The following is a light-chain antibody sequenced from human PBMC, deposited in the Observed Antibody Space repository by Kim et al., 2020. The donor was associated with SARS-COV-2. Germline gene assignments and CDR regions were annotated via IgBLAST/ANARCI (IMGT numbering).Light chain of an antibody. J-gene: IGLJ1*01. CDR3: QSTDSSGAYV. V-gene: IGLV3-25*03. Sequence: SYELTQPPSVSVAPGQTAEIPCSGDGLANRYGYWYQQRPGQAPVLIMNKDTERPSGIPERFSGSSFGTTVTLTISGVQAEDEADYYCQSTDSSGAYVFGTGTKVTVL. CDR2: KDT. CDR1: GLANRY.